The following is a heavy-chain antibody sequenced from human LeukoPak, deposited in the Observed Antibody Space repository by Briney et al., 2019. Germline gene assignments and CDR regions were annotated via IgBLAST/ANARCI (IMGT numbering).Heavy chain of an antibody. CDR2: ISSSGTTI. CDR3: ARGVPTGYYTSCYDY. Sequence: HPGGSLRLSCAASGINFSDSEMNWVRQAPGKGLEWVLYISSSGTTIYYADSVKGRFTISRDNAKNSLYLQMNSLRAEDTAVYYCARGVPTGYYTSCYDYWGQGTLVTVSS. J-gene: IGHJ4*02. CDR1: GINFSDSE. D-gene: IGHD3/OR15-3a*01. V-gene: IGHV3-48*03.